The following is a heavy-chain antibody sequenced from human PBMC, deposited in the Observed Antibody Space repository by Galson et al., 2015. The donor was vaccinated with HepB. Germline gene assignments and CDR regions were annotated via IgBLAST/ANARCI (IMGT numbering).Heavy chain of an antibody. CDR3: AKDDCSGRPCLLLNYFDY. J-gene: IGHJ4*02. CDR1: GFTFSSHY. Sequence: SLRLSCAASGFTFSSHYMHWVRQVPGKGLKWVSRISSDGTDTIYADSVRGRFTISRDNSQNMVYVQMNSLRAEDSAVYYCAKDDCSGRPCLLLNYFDYWGQGALVTVSS. V-gene: IGHV3-74*01. CDR2: ISSDGTDT. D-gene: IGHD2-15*01.